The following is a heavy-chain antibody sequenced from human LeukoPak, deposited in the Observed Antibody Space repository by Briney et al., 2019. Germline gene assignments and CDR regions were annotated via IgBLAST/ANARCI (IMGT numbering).Heavy chain of an antibody. CDR3: ARDSKRGSSWFFDY. CDR2: IYHSGSA. J-gene: IGHJ4*02. Sequence: KSSETLSLTCAVSGGSINGSEWWNWVRQPPGKGLEWIGEIYHSGSANYNPSLKSRVAISLDKSKNQFSLNLRSVTAADTAVYYCARDSKRGSSWFFDYWGQGTLVTVSS. V-gene: IGHV4-4*02. CDR1: GGSINGSEW. D-gene: IGHD6-13*01.